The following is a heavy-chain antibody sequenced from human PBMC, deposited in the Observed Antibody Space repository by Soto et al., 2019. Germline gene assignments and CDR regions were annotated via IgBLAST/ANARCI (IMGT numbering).Heavy chain of an antibody. CDR3: ARYIAARLLQSNWFAP. CDR1: GGSISSSSYY. J-gene: IGHJ5*02. CDR2: IYYSGST. Sequence: QLQLQESGPGLVKPSETLSLTCTVSGGSISSSSYYWGWIRQPPGKGLEWIGSIYYSGSTYYNPCLKSRVTIAVDTSKNQFSLKLSSVTAADTAVYYCARYIAARLLQSNWFAPWGQGTLVTVSS. V-gene: IGHV4-39*01. D-gene: IGHD6-6*01.